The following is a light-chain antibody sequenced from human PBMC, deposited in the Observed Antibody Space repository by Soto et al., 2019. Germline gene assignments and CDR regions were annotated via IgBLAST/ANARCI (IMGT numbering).Light chain of an antibody. V-gene: IGLV4-69*01. CDR2: LNSDGSH. Sequence: QLVLTQSPSASAALGASVKLTCTLSSGHSSYAIAWHQQHPEKGPRYLMKLNSDGSHDKGDGIPDRFSGSSSGAERYLTISSLQSEDEADNYCQTWGTGIGDVVFGGGTKLTVL. CDR3: QTWGTGIGDVV. J-gene: IGLJ2*01. CDR1: SGHSSYA.